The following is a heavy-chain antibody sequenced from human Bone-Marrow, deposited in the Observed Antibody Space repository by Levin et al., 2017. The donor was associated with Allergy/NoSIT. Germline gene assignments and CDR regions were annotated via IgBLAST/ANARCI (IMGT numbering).Heavy chain of an antibody. D-gene: IGHD3-9*01. CDR3: ARGRTYYDILTGYSLGYFDY. V-gene: IGHV4-59*01. CDR2: IYYSGST. Sequence: SQTLSLTCTVSGGSISSYYWSWIRQPPGKGLEWIGYIYYSGSTNYNPSLKSRVTISVDTSKNQFSLKLSSVTAADTAVYYCARGRTYYDILTGYSLGYFDYWGQGTLVTVSS. CDR1: GGSISSYY. J-gene: IGHJ4*02.